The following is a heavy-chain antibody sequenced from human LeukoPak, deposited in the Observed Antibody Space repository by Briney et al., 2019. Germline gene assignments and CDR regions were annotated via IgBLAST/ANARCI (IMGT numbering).Heavy chain of an antibody. V-gene: IGHV3-7*01. D-gene: IGHD3-3*01. CDR1: GFTFNTFW. CDR3: ARDFLLFGVVVPNDF. Sequence: GGSLRLSCAASGFTFNTFWMSWVRQAPGKGLEWVAHINQEGSEQYYVDSVKGRFTISRDNAKNTLSLQMHSLRVEDTAIYYCARDFLLFGVVVPNDFWGQGTMVAVSS. J-gene: IGHJ4*02. CDR2: INQEGSEQ.